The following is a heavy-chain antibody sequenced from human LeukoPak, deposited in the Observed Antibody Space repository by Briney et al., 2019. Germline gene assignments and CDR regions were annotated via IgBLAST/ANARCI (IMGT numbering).Heavy chain of an antibody. D-gene: IGHD4-11*01. J-gene: IGHJ4*02. CDR3: AKVRLTTVTTGLDY. V-gene: IGHV3-23*01. CDR2: ISGSGGST. Sequence: GGSLRLSCAASGFTFSSYSMNWVRQAPGKGLEWVSAISGSGGSTYYADSVKGRFTISRDNSKNTLYLQMNSLRAEDTAVYYCAKVRLTTVTTGLDYWGQGTLVTVSS. CDR1: GFTFSSYS.